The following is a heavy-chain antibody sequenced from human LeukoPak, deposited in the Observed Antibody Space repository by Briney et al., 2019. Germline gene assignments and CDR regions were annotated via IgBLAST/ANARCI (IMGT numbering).Heavy chain of an antibody. CDR1: GFTFSNYW. D-gene: IGHD6-6*01. V-gene: IGHV3-7*01. CDR3: ARAPASLKVNYFDY. J-gene: IGHJ4*02. CDR2: TNQGGSDK. Sequence: PGGSLGLSCAASGFTFSNYWMSWVRQTPGKGLEWVAHTNQGGSDKYYVDSVKGRFTISRDNAKNSLYLQMNSLRAEDTAVYYCARAPASLKVNYFDYWGQGTLVTVSS.